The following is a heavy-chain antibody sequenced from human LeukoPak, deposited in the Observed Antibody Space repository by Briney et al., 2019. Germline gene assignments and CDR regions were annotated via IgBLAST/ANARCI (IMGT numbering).Heavy chain of an antibody. CDR3: ARGSYNPFDY. J-gene: IGHJ4*02. V-gene: IGHV3-23*01. D-gene: IGHD3-16*01. CDR2: ISGSGDST. CDR1: GFTFSTYA. Sequence: GGSLRLSCAASGFTFSTYAMSWVRRASGKRLEWVSGISGSGDSTNYADSVKGRFTISRDNSKNTQYLQMNSLRAEDTAVYYCARGSYNPFDYWGQGTLVTVSS.